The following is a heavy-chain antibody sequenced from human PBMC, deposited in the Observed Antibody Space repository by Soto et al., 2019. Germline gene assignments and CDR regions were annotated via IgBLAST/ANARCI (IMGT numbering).Heavy chain of an antibody. Sequence: GGSLRLSCAASGFTFSSYEMNWVRQAPGKGLEWVSYISSSGSTIYYADSVKGRFTISRDNAKNSLYLQMNSLRAEDTAVYYCARDSEIVATIPDDAFDIWGQGTTVTVSS. CDR2: ISSSGSTI. CDR3: ARDSEIVATIPDDAFDI. V-gene: IGHV3-48*03. D-gene: IGHD5-12*01. CDR1: GFTFSSYE. J-gene: IGHJ3*02.